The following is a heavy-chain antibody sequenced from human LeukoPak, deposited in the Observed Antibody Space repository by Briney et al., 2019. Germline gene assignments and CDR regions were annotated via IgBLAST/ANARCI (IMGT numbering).Heavy chain of an antibody. D-gene: IGHD3-3*01. CDR3: ARLCDGLPKYDFLGYYYYYMDV. CDR1: GGSISSGSYY. Sequence: SETLSLTCTVSGGSISSGSYYWSWIRQPAGKGLEWIGRIYTSGSTNYNPSLKSRVTISVDTSKNQFSLKLSSVTAADTAVYYCARLCDGLPKYDFLGYYYYYMDVWGKGTTVTVSS. CDR2: IYTSGST. V-gene: IGHV4-61*02. J-gene: IGHJ6*03.